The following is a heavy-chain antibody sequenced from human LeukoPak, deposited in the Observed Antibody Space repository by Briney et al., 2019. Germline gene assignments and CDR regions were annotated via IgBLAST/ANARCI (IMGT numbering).Heavy chain of an antibody. CDR3: AAYIASGGA. Sequence: PGGSLRLSCAASGFTFSTYSMNWVRQAPGKGLEWVSSISSGSRYIYYADSVKGRFTISRDNAKNTLYLQMNSLRAEDTAIYYCAAYIASGGAWGQGTLVTVSS. J-gene: IGHJ4*02. D-gene: IGHD6-13*01. CDR2: ISSGSRYI. CDR1: GFTFSTYS. V-gene: IGHV3-21*01.